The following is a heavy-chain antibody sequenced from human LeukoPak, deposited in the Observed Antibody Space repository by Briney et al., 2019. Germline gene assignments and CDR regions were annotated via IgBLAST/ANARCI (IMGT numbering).Heavy chain of an antibody. CDR3: ARAMRSGYDY. J-gene: IGHJ4*02. D-gene: IGHD5-12*01. CDR1: GFTFSSYG. V-gene: IGHV3-48*02. CDR2: ISSSSDSI. Sequence: GGSLRLSCAASGFTFSSYGMNWLRQAPGKRLEWVSYISSSSDSIYYADSVKGRSTISRDNAVNSPYLQMNSLRDEDTAVYYCARAMRSGYDYWGQGTLVTVSS.